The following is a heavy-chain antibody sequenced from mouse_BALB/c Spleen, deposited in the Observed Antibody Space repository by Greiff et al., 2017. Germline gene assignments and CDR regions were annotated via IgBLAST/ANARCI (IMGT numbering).Heavy chain of an antibody. D-gene: IGHD3-1*01. CDR2: IDPANGNT. J-gene: IGHJ2*01. V-gene: IGHV14-3*02. CDR1: GFNIQDTY. Sequence: EVQLQQSGAELVKPGASVKLSCTASGFNIQDTYMPWVTQRPEQGLEWIGRIDPANGNTKYDPKFQGKATIPADTSSNTADLPLNSRTSEDTAVYDWASSTGRAYLEYWGKGNTRTVSS. CDR3: ASSTGRAYLEY.